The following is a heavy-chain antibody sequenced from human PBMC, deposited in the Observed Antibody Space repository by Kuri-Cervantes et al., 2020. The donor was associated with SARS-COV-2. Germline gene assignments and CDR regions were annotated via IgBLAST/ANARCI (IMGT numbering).Heavy chain of an antibody. J-gene: IGHJ3*02. CDR1: GYTFTGYY. D-gene: IGHD6-13*01. CDR3: ARGVGSSWYVDDAFDI. V-gene: IGHV1-46*01. CDR2: INPSGGST. Sequence: ASVKVSCKASGYTFTGYYMHWVRQAPGQGLEWMGIINPSGGSTSYAQKFKGRVTITADESTSTAYMELSSLRSEDTAVYYCARGVGSSWYVDDAFDIWGQGTMVTVSS.